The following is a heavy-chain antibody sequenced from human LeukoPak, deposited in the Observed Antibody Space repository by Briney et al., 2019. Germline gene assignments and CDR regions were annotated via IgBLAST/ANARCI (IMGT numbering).Heavy chain of an antibody. V-gene: IGHV1-24*01. D-gene: IGHD3-22*01. CDR3: ATVVRDSSGYAPFDY. Sequence: GASVKVSCKVSGYTLTELSMHWVRQAPGKGLEWMGGFDPEDGETIYAQKFQGRVTMTEDTSTDTAYMELSSLRSEDTAVYYCATVVRDSSGYAPFDYWGQGTLVTVSS. CDR2: FDPEDGET. CDR1: GYTLTELS. J-gene: IGHJ4*02.